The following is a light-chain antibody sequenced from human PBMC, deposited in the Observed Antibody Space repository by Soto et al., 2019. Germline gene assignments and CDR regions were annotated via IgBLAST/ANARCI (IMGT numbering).Light chain of an antibody. CDR2: GAS. V-gene: IGKV3-15*01. Sequence: EVVVTQSPATLSVSPGERATLSCRASQSVSSNLAWYQQKPGQAPRLLIYGASTRATGIPARFSGSGSGTEFTLTISSLQSEDFATYYCQHYYNYPITFGQGTRLEIK. J-gene: IGKJ5*01. CDR3: QHYYNYPIT. CDR1: QSVSSN.